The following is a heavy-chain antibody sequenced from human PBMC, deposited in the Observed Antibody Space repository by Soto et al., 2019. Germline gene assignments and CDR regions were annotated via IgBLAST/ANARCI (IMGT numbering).Heavy chain of an antibody. Sequence: GGSLRLSCAASGFTFSSYGMHWVRQAPGKGLEWVAVIWYDGSNKYYADSVKGRFTISRDNSKNTLYLQMNSLRAEDTAVYHCAREYNWNYVRAFDIWGQGTMVTVSS. J-gene: IGHJ3*02. CDR2: IWYDGSNK. CDR3: AREYNWNYVRAFDI. D-gene: IGHD1-7*01. V-gene: IGHV3-33*01. CDR1: GFTFSSYG.